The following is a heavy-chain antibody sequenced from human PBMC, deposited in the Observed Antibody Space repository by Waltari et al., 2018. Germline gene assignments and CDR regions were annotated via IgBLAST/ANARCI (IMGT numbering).Heavy chain of an antibody. Sequence: QVQLQESGPGLVKPSETLSLTCIVSGGSFGTYYWSWIRQPPGKGLEWIGYIYHTGSTNYSPSLKSRVTISIDTSRNQFSLRVSSVTAADTAVYYCTRHGSGSYMVYWGQGNLVTVSS. D-gene: IGHD3-10*01. V-gene: IGHV4-59*01. CDR2: IYHTGST. CDR3: TRHGSGSYMVY. CDR1: GGSFGTYY. J-gene: IGHJ4*02.